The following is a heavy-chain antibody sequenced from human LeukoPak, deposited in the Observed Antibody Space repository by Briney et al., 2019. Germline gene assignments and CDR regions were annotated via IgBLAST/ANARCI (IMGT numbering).Heavy chain of an antibody. D-gene: IGHD5-24*01. V-gene: IGHV3-21*01. J-gene: IGHJ4*02. CDR1: GFTFSSYS. CDR3: ARDVGMATPDY. Sequence: GGSLRLSCAASGFTFSSYSMNWVRQAPGKGLEWVSSISSSSSYIYYADSVKGRFTISRDNAKNSLYLQMNSLRAEDTAVYFCARDVGMATPDYWGQGTPVTVSS. CDR2: ISSSSSYI.